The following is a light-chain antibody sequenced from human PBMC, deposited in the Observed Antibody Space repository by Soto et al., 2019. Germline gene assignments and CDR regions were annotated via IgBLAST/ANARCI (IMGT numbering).Light chain of an antibody. J-gene: IGKJ1*01. CDR2: KAS. V-gene: IGKV1-5*03. CDR1: QSISSW. CDR3: QQYESYPRT. Sequence: DIQMTQSPSTLSASVGDRVTITCRASQSISSWLAWYQQKPGKAPKVLIYKASSLESGVPSRFSGSGSGTEFTLTITRLQPDDFATYYCQQYESYPRTFGQGTKVEIK.